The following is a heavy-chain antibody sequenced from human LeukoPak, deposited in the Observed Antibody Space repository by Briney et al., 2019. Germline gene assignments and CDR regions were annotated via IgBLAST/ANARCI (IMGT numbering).Heavy chain of an antibody. CDR3: ARDKTRSYCTNGVCYQYNWFDP. D-gene: IGHD2-8*01. CDR2: INPNSGGT. CDR1: GYTFTGYY. V-gene: IGHV1-2*02. J-gene: IGHJ5*02. Sequence: ASVKVSCKASGYTFTGYYMHWVRQAPGQGLEWIGWINPNSGGTNYAQKFQGRVTMTRDTSISTAYMELSRLRSDDTAVYYCARDKTRSYCTNGVCYQYNWFDPWGQGTLVTVSS.